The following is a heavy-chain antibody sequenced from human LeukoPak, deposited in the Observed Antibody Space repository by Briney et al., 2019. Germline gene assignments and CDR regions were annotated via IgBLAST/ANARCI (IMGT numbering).Heavy chain of an antibody. CDR2: IYSSGST. D-gene: IGHD2-15*01. CDR3: AKGGLAEYFQF. Sequence: PSETLSLTCTVSGGSISSGGYYWSWIRQHPGKGLEWIGYIYSSGSTYYNPSLKSRVTISVDTSKNQFSLKLSSVTAADTAVYYCAKGGLAEYFQFWGQGTLVTVSS. V-gene: IGHV4-31*03. CDR1: GGSISSGGYY. J-gene: IGHJ1*01.